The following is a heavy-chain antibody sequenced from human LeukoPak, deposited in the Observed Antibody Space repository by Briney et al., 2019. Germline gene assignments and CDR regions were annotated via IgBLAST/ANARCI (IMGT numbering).Heavy chain of an antibody. D-gene: IGHD2-15*01. CDR3: ARGMVAATFYYYMDV. V-gene: IGHV5-51*01. Sequence: GESLKISCKGSGYSFTTYWIGWVRQMPGKGLEWMGIIYPGDSDTRYSPSFQGQVTISADKSISTAYMELSSLRSDDTAVYYCARGMVAATFYYYMDVWGKGTTVTVSS. CDR2: IYPGDSDT. CDR1: GYSFTTYW. J-gene: IGHJ6*03.